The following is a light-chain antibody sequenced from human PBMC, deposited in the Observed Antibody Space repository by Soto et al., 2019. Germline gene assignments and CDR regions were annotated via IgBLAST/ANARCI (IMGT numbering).Light chain of an antibody. V-gene: IGKV3-11*01. CDR1: QSINSY. CDR2: AAS. CDR3: QHRSK. Sequence: EIVLTQSPATLSFFPGERATLSCRASQSINSYLAWYQQKPGQAPRLLMSAASNRATGIPAWFSGSGSGTDFTLTISSLEPEDFAVYYCQHRSKFGGGTKVEIK. J-gene: IGKJ4*02.